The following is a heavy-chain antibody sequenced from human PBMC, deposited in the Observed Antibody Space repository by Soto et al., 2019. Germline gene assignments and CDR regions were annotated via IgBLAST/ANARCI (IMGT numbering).Heavy chain of an antibody. CDR2: ISSSSSYT. D-gene: IGHD3-9*01. V-gene: IGHV3-11*05. J-gene: IGHJ3*02. CDR1: GFTFSSYW. Sequence: GGSLRLSCAASGFTFSSYWMSWIRQAPGKGLEWVSYISSSSSYTNYADSVKGRFTISRDNAKNSLYLQMNSLRAEDTAVYYSARDADILTGSDAFDIWGQGTMVTVSS. CDR3: ARDADILTGSDAFDI.